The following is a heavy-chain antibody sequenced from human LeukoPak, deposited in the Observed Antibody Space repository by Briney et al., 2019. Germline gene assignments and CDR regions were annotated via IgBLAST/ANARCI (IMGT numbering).Heavy chain of an antibody. CDR3: ARHPAAAMMGRGFDY. CDR1: YW. Sequence: YWSWIRQPPGKGLEWMGIIYPGDSDTRYSPSFQGQVTISADKSISTAYLQWSSLKASDTAMYYCARHPAAAMMGRGFDYWGQGTLVTVSS. D-gene: IGHD2-2*01. J-gene: IGHJ4*02. CDR2: IYPGDSDT. V-gene: IGHV5-51*01.